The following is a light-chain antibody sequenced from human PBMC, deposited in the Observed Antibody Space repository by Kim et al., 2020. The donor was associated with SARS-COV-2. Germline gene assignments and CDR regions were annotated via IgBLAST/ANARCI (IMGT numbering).Light chain of an antibody. CDR2: GVS. J-gene: IGKJ1*01. CDR1: QSVSSSS. V-gene: IGKV3-20*01. Sequence: SPGERATLACRTSQSVSSSSLAWYQQKPGQAPRLLIDGVSSRATGVPDRFSGSGSGTDFTLTISRLEPEDFAVYYCQQYGTSPRTFGQGTKVDIK. CDR3: QQYGTSPRT.